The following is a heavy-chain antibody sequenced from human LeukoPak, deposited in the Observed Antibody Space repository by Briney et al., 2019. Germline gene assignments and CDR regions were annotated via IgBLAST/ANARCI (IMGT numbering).Heavy chain of an antibody. Sequence: GRSLRLSCVASGFSLSNFQMYWVRQAPGKGLEWVSIISLDGSTEFYADSVKGRYTISRDTASNTMHLEMNNLRIEDTAVYYCMRDYMGWFDPWGQGSLVTVSS. CDR3: MRDYMGWFDP. J-gene: IGHJ5*02. V-gene: IGHV3-30-3*01. D-gene: IGHD3-10*01. CDR1: GFSLSNFQ. CDR2: ISLDGSTE.